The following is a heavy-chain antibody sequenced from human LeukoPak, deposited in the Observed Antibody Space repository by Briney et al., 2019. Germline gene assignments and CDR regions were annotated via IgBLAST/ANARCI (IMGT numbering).Heavy chain of an antibody. V-gene: IGHV1-2*02. CDR3: ARDRGSVGTTKEAFDI. D-gene: IGHD1-26*01. Sequence: ASVKVSCKASGHTFNAYYMHWVRQAPGQGLEWMGWINPDSGGTIYVQKFQGRVTMTRDTSISTAYMELSRLRSDDTAVYYCARDRGSVGTTKEAFDIWGQGTMVTVSS. CDR2: INPDSGGT. J-gene: IGHJ3*02. CDR1: GHTFNAYY.